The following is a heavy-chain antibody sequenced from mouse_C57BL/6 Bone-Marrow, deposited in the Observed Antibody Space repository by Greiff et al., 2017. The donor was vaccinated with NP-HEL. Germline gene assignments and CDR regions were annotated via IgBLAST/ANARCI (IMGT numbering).Heavy chain of an antibody. D-gene: IGHD3-2*02. Sequence: VQLQQPGAELVMPGASVKLSCKASGYTFTSYWMHWVKQRPGQGLEWIGEIDPSDSYTNYNQKFKGKSTLTVDKSSSTAYMQLSSLTSEDSAVYYCARYPGQLSPYAMDYWGQGTSVTVSS. V-gene: IGHV1-69*01. CDR2: IDPSDSYT. J-gene: IGHJ4*01. CDR3: ARYPGQLSPYAMDY. CDR1: GYTFTSYW.